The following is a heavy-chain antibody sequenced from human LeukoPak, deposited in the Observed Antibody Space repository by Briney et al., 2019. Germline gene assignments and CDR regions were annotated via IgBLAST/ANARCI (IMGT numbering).Heavy chain of an antibody. Sequence: ASVKVSCKASGYTFTGYYMHWVRQAPGQGLEWMGWINPNSGGTNYAQKVQGRVTMTTDRSTSSTYMELRSLRSDDTAVYYCARAQQLVHWFDPWGQGTLVTASS. CDR2: INPNSGGT. CDR1: GYTFTGYY. D-gene: IGHD6-13*01. V-gene: IGHV1-2*02. J-gene: IGHJ5*02. CDR3: ARAQQLVHWFDP.